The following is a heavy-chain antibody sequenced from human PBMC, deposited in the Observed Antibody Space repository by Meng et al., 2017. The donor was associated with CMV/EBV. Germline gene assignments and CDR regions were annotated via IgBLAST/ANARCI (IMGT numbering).Heavy chain of an antibody. CDR2: INEDGSAT. CDR3: VKSFYKPLLPGH. CDR1: GFIFSNYW. V-gene: IGHV3-74*01. D-gene: IGHD2-15*01. Sequence: GGSLRLSCATSGFIFSNYWTHWVRQAPGKGLNWVARINEDGSATTYADSVRGRFFVSRDNAKNTADLQMNTVSAEDTAVYYCVKSFYKPLLPGHWGQGIMVTVSS. J-gene: IGHJ4*02.